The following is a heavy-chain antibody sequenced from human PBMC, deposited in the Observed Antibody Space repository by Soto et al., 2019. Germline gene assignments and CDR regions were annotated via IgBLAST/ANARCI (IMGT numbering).Heavy chain of an antibody. D-gene: IGHD5-12*01. V-gene: IGHV4-59*01. Sequence: SETLSLTCTVSGGSISSYYWSWIRQPPGKGLEWIGYIYYSGSTNYNPSLKSRVTISVDTSKNQFSLKLSSVTAADTAVYYCARGWLRLDYYYYYYMDVWGKGTTVTISS. CDR2: IYYSGST. CDR1: GGSISSYY. CDR3: ARGWLRLDYYYYYYMDV. J-gene: IGHJ6*03.